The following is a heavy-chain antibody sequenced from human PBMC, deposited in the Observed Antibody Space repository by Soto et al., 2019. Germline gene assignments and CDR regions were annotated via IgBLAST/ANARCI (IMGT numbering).Heavy chain of an antibody. V-gene: IGHV4-31*03. Sequence: QVQLQESGPGLVKPSQTLSLTCTVSGGSISSGGYYWSWIRQHPGKGLEWIGYIYYSGSTYYNPSLKRRVTISVDTSKNQFSLKMSSVTAADTAVYYCARVFYGSGSYYFDYWGRGTLVTVSS. CDR2: IYYSGST. CDR1: GGSISSGGYY. CDR3: ARVFYGSGSYYFDY. D-gene: IGHD3-10*01. J-gene: IGHJ4*02.